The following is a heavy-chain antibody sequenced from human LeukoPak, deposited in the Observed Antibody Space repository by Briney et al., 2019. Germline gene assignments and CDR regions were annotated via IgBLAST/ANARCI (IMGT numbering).Heavy chain of an antibody. D-gene: IGHD2-8*01. Sequence: GGSLRLSCAASGFTFSNAWMSWVRQAPGKGLEWVSAISGSGGSTYYADSVKGRFPISRDNSKNTLYLQMNSLRAEDTAVYYCAKDCTNGVCYALDIWGQGTMVTVSS. V-gene: IGHV3-23*01. CDR1: GFTFSNAW. CDR3: AKDCTNGVCYALDI. CDR2: ISGSGGST. J-gene: IGHJ3*02.